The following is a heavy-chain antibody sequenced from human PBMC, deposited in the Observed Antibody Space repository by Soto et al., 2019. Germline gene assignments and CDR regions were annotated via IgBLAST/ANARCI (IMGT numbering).Heavy chain of an antibody. CDR2: ITSSSSTI. Sequence: EVQLVESGGGLVQPGGSVRLSCAASGFTFSRYAMNWVRQAPGKGLEWVSFITSSSSTIYYADSVRGRFTISRDNAKKSLYLQMNSLRAEDTAIYYCARDIVVVPAAHSDYWGQGTLVTVSS. CDR3: ARDIVVVPAAHSDY. D-gene: IGHD2-2*01. CDR1: GFTFSRYA. V-gene: IGHV3-48*01. J-gene: IGHJ4*02.